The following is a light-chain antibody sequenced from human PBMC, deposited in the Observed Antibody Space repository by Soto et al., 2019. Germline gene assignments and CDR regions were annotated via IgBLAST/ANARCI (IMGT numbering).Light chain of an antibody. CDR1: QGISSW. J-gene: IGKJ5*01. CDR2: GAS. Sequence: TQSPSSVSASVGDRVTITCRASQGISSWLAWYQQKPGQAPRLLIYGASTRATGIPARFSGSGSGTDFTLTISRLEPEDFAVYYCQQYGSSPPITFGQGTRLEIK. V-gene: IGKV3-20*01. CDR3: QQYGSSPPIT.